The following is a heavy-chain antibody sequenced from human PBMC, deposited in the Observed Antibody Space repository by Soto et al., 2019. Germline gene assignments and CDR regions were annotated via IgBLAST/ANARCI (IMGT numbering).Heavy chain of an antibody. D-gene: IGHD6-19*01. J-gene: IGHJ1*01. V-gene: IGHV3-9*01. CDR3: ARADTSGIAVAGTLFFQH. CDR1: GFTFDDYA. Sequence: DVQLVESGGGLVQPGRSLRLSCAASGFTFDDYAMHWVRQAPGKGLEWVSGISWNSGSIGYADSVKGRFTISRDNAKNSLYLQMNSLRAEDTALYYCARADTSGIAVAGTLFFQHWGQGTLVTVSS. CDR2: ISWNSGSI.